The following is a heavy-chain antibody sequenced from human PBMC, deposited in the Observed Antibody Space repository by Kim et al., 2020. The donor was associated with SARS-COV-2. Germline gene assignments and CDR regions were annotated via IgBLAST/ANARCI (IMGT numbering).Heavy chain of an antibody. D-gene: IGHD3-10*01. Sequence: GSLRLSCAASGFTLSSYNMHWVRQGTGKGLEWVSTIGTAADTYYPGSVKGRFTISRENAKNSVYLQMNSLRAGDTAVYYCARAPYGPLDYWGQGTLVTV. CDR3: ARAPYGPLDY. J-gene: IGHJ4*02. CDR1: GFTLSSYN. V-gene: IGHV3-13*01. CDR2: IGTAADT.